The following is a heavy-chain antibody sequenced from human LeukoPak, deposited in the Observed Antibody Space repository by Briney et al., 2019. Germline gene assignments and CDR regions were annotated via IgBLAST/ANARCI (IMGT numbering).Heavy chain of an antibody. D-gene: IGHD3-10*01. CDR3: ARANYYGSGSYYYYYGMDV. Sequence: ASVKVSCTASGYTFTSYGISWVRQAPGQGLEWMGWISAYNGNTNYAQKLQGRVTMTTDTSTSTAYMELRSLRSDDTAVYYCARANYYGSGSYYYYYGMDVWGKGTTVTVSS. J-gene: IGHJ6*04. CDR1: GYTFTSYG. CDR2: ISAYNGNT. V-gene: IGHV1-18*04.